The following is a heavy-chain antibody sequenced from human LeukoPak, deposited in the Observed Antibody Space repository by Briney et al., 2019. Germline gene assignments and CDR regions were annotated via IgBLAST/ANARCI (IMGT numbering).Heavy chain of an antibody. CDR3: ARDHGSAYYRAPRH. D-gene: IGHD3-10*01. CDR2: INPSGGST. J-gene: IGHJ4*02. V-gene: IGHV1-46*01. CDR1: GYIFTNYY. Sequence: VASVKVSCKSSGYIFTNYYMHWVRRAPGQGLEWMGTINPSGGSTTYAQKFQGRVTMTRDTSTSTVYMELSSLRSEDTAVYYCARDHGSAYYRAPRHWGQGTLVTVSS.